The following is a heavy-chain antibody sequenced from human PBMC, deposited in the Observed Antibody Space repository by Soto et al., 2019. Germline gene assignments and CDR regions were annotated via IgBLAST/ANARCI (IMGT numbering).Heavy chain of an antibody. CDR1: GGSFSNDY. Sequence: SETLSLTCSVSGGSFSNDYWSWGRQPPGKRLEWIGYIYYTGTHYYNPSLRGRATISVDTSKAQFYLKLTSVTAADTAVSYSARDRDRNRSGLPSFDPWGQGILVTVSS. CDR2: IYYTGTH. V-gene: IGHV4-59*13. J-gene: IGHJ5*02. D-gene: IGHD3-22*01. CDR3: ARDRDRNRSGLPSFDP.